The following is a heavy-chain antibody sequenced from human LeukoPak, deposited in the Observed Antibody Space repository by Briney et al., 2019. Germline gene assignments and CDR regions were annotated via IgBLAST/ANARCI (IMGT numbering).Heavy chain of an antibody. Sequence: SETLSLTCAVYGGSFSGYYWTWIRQPPGKGLEWIGEINHSGSTNHNPSLKSRVTISVDRSKNQFSLKLSSVTAADTAVYYCARDRPREGYSSSPYGMDVWGQGTTVTVSS. CDR1: GGSFSGYY. CDR3: ARDRPREGYSSSPYGMDV. J-gene: IGHJ6*02. V-gene: IGHV4-34*01. CDR2: INHSGST. D-gene: IGHD6-13*01.